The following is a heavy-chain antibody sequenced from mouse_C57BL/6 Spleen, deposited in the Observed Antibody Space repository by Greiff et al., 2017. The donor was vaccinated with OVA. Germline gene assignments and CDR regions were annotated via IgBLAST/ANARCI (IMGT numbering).Heavy chain of an antibody. CDR2: IYPGNGDT. V-gene: IGHV1-80*01. CDR3: ARSKLRLTFAY. D-gene: IGHD1-1*01. Sequence: QVQLKESGAELVKPGASVKLSCKASGYTFSSYWMNWVKQSPGKGLEWIGHIYPGNGDTNYNGKLKGKATLTGDKSSSTAYMQLSSLTSEDSAVYFCARSKLRLTFAYWGQGTLVTVSA. J-gene: IGHJ3*01. CDR1: GYTFSSYW.